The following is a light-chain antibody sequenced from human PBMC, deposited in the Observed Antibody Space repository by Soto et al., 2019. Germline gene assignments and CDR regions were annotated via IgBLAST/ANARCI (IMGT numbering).Light chain of an antibody. V-gene: IGKV3-15*01. CDR2: DAS. Sequence: EAVMTQSPATLSVSPGERATLSCRASQSVSTNLAWYQQKPGQAPRLLIYDASTRATGVPVRFSGSGSGTDFTLSISSVQSEDFAIFYCQQYNRWPRTFGPGTKV. J-gene: IGKJ1*01. CDR3: QQYNRWPRT. CDR1: QSVSTN.